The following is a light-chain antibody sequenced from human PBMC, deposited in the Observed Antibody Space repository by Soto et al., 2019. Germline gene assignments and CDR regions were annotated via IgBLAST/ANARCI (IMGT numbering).Light chain of an antibody. Sequence: DIQMTQSPSSVSGSVGDRFTVTCRSSEDISTWLAWYQQKPGKAPKLLIYAASSLQSGVPSRFSGSGSGTDFTLTISSLQPEDFATYYCQHADSFPLITFGQGTRLEIK. V-gene: IGKV1-12*01. CDR3: QHADSFPLIT. CDR1: EDISTW. J-gene: IGKJ5*01. CDR2: AAS.